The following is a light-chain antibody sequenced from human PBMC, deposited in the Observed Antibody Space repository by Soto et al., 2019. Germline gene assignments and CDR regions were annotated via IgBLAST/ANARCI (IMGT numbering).Light chain of an antibody. CDR1: SSDVGSYNL. Sequence: QSALTQPASVSGSPGQSITISCTGTSSDVGSYNLVSWYHQHPGKAPKLRIYEGSQRPSGVSNRFSGSKSGNTASLTISGRQAEDEADYYCCSYAGSSTFVVFGGGTKRTVL. V-gene: IGLV2-23*01. CDR2: EGS. J-gene: IGLJ2*01. CDR3: CSYAGSSTFVV.